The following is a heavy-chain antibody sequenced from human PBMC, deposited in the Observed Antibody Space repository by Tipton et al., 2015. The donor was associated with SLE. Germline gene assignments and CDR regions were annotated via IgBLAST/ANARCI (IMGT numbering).Heavy chain of an antibody. D-gene: IGHD3-10*01. J-gene: IGHJ3*02. Sequence: QSGPEVKKPGASVKVSCKASGYTFSDYYMHWVRQASGQGLEWMGWMNPNSGNTGYAQKFQGRVTMTRNTSISTAYMDLSILRSEDTAVYFCARDLGYYYGSGAYYASDIWGQGAMVTVSS. CDR1: GYTFSDYY. CDR3: ARDLGYYYGSGAYYASDI. CDR2: MNPNSGNT. V-gene: IGHV1-8*02.